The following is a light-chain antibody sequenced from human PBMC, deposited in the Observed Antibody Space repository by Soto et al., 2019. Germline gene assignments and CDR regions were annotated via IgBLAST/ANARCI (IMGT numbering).Light chain of an antibody. Sequence: EIVLTQSPGTLSLSPGERATLSCRASQSISSNYFAWYQQKPGQAPRLLIYGASSRATDIPDRFSGSGSGTDFTLTISRLGPEDFAVYYCQEYGSSRTFGQGTKVEIK. J-gene: IGKJ1*01. CDR3: QEYGSSRT. CDR2: GAS. CDR1: QSISSNY. V-gene: IGKV3-20*01.